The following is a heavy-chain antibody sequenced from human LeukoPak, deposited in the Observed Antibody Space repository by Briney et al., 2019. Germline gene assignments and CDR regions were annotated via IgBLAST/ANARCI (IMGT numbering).Heavy chain of an antibody. CDR2: ISYDGTNT. CDR1: GFSFSSNG. V-gene: IGHV3-30*18. Sequence: GGSLRLSCAASGFSFSSNGMHWVRQAPGKGLEWVAVISYDGTNTYYADSVKGRFTISRDNAKNTLYLQMNSLRAEDTAVYYCAKGYLVATITGVDYWGQGSLVTVSS. D-gene: IGHD5-12*01. CDR3: AKGYLVATITGVDY. J-gene: IGHJ4*02.